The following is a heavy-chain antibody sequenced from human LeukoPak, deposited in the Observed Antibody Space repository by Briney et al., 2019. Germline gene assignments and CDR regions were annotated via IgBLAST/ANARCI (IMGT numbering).Heavy chain of an antibody. CDR1: GYTFTSYG. Sequence: PWASVKVSCKASGYTFTSYGISWVRQAPGQGLEWMGWINPNSGGTNYAQKFQGRVTMTRDTSISTAYMELSRLRSDDTAVYYCARARQQLVNYWGQGTLVTVSS. V-gene: IGHV1-2*02. J-gene: IGHJ4*02. D-gene: IGHD6-13*01. CDR3: ARARQQLVNY. CDR2: INPNSGGT.